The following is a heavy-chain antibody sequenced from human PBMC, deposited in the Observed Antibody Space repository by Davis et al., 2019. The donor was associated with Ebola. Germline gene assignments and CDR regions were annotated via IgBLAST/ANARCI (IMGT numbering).Heavy chain of an antibody. V-gene: IGHV4-59*01. J-gene: IGHJ3*02. CDR3: ARAPPLLLDAFDI. CDR2: IYYSGST. CDR1: GGSISSYY. Sequence: PSETLSLTCTVSGGSISSYYWSWIRQPPGKGLEWIGYIYYSGSTNYNPSLKSRVTISVDTSKNQFSLKLSSVTAADTAVYYCARAPPLLLDAFDIWGQGTMVTVSS. D-gene: IGHD1-26*01.